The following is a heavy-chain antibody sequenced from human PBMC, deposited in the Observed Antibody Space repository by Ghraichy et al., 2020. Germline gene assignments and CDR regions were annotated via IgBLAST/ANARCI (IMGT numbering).Heavy chain of an antibody. D-gene: IGHD2-2*01. J-gene: IGHJ4*02. V-gene: IGHV3-23*01. Sequence: GGSLRLSCAASGFTFSSYEMSWVRQAPGKGLEWVSAISGSGGSTYYADSVKGRFTISRDNSKNTLYLQMNSLRAEDTAVYYCAKEYCSSTSCYLESFYYWGQGTLVTVSS. CDR2: ISGSGGST. CDR1: GFTFSSYE. CDR3: AKEYCSSTSCYLESFYY.